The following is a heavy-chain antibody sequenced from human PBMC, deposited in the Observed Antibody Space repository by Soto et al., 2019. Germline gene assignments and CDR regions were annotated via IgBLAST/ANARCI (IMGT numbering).Heavy chain of an antibody. J-gene: IGHJ4*02. D-gene: IGHD3-16*01. Sequence: GGSLRLSCAASGFLFGAHAMSWVRQAPGKGLEWVSAINWISGSTNYADTMKDRFTIPRDNAKNFFYLQMSSLRAEDTALYYCARHGGTPDLYFDYWGQGT. CDR2: INWISGST. CDR1: GFLFGAHA. V-gene: IGHV3-20*04. CDR3: ARHGGTPDLYFDY.